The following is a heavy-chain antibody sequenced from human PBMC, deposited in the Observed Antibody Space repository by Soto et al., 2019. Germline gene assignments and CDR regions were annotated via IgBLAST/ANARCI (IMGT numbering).Heavy chain of an antibody. Sequence: SETLSLTCTVSGGSISSGGYYWSWIRQHPGKGLEWIGYIYYSGSTYYNPSLKSRVTISVDTSKNQFSLKLSSVTAADTAVYYCAREGYCSGGSCYGIFDYWGQGTLVTVSS. CDR2: IYYSGST. CDR3: AREGYCSGGSCYGIFDY. D-gene: IGHD2-15*01. V-gene: IGHV4-31*03. J-gene: IGHJ4*02. CDR1: GGSISSGGYY.